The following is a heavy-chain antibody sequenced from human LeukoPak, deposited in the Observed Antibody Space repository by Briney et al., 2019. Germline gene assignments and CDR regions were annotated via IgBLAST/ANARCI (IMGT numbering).Heavy chain of an antibody. CDR2: INPSGST. J-gene: IGHJ4*02. Sequence: PSETLSLTCTVYGGSFSGFYWSWIRQPPGKGLEWIGEINPSGSTDYNLSLKSRVTISVDTSKNQFSLKLSSVTAADTAVYYCARGLRSTYSYYFDYWGQGTLVTVSS. CDR1: GGSFSGFY. D-gene: IGHD6-13*01. CDR3: ARGLRSTYSYYFDY. V-gene: IGHV4-34*01.